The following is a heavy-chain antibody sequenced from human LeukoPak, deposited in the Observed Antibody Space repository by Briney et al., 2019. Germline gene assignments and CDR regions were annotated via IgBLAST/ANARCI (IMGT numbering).Heavy chain of an antibody. V-gene: IGHV3-30*02. Sequence: PGGSLRLSCAASGFTFSNYGMHWVRQAPGKGLEWVAFIRYDGSNKDYADSVKGRFTIPRDNSKNTLYLQMNSLRAEDTAVYYCAKDGYNYSDYWGQGTLVTVSS. D-gene: IGHD5-24*01. CDR1: GFTFSNYG. J-gene: IGHJ4*02. CDR2: IRYDGSNK. CDR3: AKDGYNYSDY.